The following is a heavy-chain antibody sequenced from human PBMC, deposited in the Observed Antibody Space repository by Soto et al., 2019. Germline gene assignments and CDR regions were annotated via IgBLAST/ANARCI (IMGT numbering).Heavy chain of an antibody. CDR1: GFTFSSYE. Sequence: PGGSLRLSCAASGFTFSSYEMNWVRQAPGKGLEWVSYISSSGSTIYYADSVKGRFTISRDNANNMLFLQMDSLRAEDTAVYYCARDRGLCTRGACYSHWGQGTLVTVSS. CDR2: ISSSGSTI. V-gene: IGHV3-48*03. CDR3: ARDRGLCTRGACYSH. J-gene: IGHJ4*02. D-gene: IGHD2-8*02.